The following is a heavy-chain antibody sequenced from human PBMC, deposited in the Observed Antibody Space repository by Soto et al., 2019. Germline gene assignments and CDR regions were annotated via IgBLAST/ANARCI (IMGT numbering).Heavy chain of an antibody. CDR1: GAPVTSETHF. V-gene: IGHV4-61*01. Sequence: SETLSLTCTVSGAPVTSETHFWTWIRQPPGKGLEWIGYMYYSGITNSNPALKSRVTLSVDRSRNQFSLSLSSVTAADTAVYYCAREDMSVTYYFDYWGPGTQVTVSS. J-gene: IGHJ4*02. D-gene: IGHD2-15*01. CDR2: MYYSGIT. CDR3: AREDMSVTYYFDY.